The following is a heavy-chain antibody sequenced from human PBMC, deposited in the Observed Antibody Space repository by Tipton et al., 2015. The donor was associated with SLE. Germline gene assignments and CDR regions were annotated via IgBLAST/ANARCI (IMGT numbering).Heavy chain of an antibody. J-gene: IGHJ6*03. CDR1: GFSFTNYA. D-gene: IGHD6-6*01. V-gene: IGHV3-30*04. CDR2: ISNEGSNK. Sequence: SLRLSCAASGFSFTNYAMHWVRQAPGKGLEWVAVISNEGSNKNYADSVKGRFTISRDNAKNSLYLQMNSLRAEDTAVYYCARDSSPPYYYFYMDVWGKGTTVTVSS. CDR3: ARDSSPPYYYFYMDV.